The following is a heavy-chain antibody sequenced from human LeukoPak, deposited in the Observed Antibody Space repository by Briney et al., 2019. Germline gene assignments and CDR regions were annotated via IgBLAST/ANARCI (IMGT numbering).Heavy chain of an antibody. CDR1: GGSISSGGYS. CDR3: ARHALLQTH. Sequence: PSETLSLTCAVSGGSISSGGYSWSWIRQPPGKGLEWIGYIYHSGSTYYNPSLKSRVTISVDTSKNQFSLKLSSVTATDTAVYYCARHALLQTHWGQGTLVTVSS. J-gene: IGHJ1*01. V-gene: IGHV4-30-2*03. CDR2: IYHSGST.